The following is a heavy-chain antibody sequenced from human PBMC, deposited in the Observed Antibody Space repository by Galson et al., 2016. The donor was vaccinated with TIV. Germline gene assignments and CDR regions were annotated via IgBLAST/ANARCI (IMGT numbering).Heavy chain of an antibody. CDR1: GFPFSIYA. Sequence: SLRLSCAASGFPFSIYAMAWVRQAPGKGLEWVSGITGSSAIPYYTASVKGRFTISRDNSKNVLYLQMNSLGVDDTAVYFCAKDPLGGWFQNPFDYWGQGTLVTVTS. D-gene: IGHD6-19*01. J-gene: IGHJ4*02. CDR2: ITGSSAIP. V-gene: IGHV3-23*01. CDR3: AKDPLGGWFQNPFDY.